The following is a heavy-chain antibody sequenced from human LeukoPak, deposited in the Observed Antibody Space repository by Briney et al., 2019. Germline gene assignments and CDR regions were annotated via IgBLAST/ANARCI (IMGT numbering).Heavy chain of an antibody. J-gene: IGHJ4*02. V-gene: IGHV3-15*01. CDR2: IKSKTDGGTT. CDR3: TTYYCGGDCYSGFDY. Sequence: GGSLRLSCAASGFTFSNAWMSWVRQAPGKGLEWVGRIKSKTDGGTTDYAAPVKGRFTISRDDSKNTLYLQMNSLKTEDTAVYYCTTYYCGGDCYSGFDYWGQGTLVTVSS. D-gene: IGHD2-21*01. CDR1: GFTFSNAW.